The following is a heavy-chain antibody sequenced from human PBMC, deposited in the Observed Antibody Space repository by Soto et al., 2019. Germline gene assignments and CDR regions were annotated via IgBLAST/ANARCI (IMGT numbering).Heavy chain of an antibody. J-gene: IGHJ4*02. CDR1: DYTFASYA. V-gene: IGHV1-18*01. Sequence: QVQLVQSGAEVKKPGASVKVSCKTSDYTFASYAISCMRQAPRQGLEWMGWISAYNRNTNYAQKLQGRVTMTTDKTTSTGYMELRSLRSDDTAVYYCARDPPPPDYWGQGTLVTVSS. CDR3: ARDPPPPDY. CDR2: ISAYNRNT.